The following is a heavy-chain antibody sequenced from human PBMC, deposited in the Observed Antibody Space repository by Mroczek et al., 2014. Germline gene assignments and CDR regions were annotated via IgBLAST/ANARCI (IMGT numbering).Heavy chain of an antibody. J-gene: IGHJ4*02. CDR2: ISAYNGNT. CDR3: ARGHLTTIFGVVIGDHQSNFDY. Sequence: QVQLVESGAEVKKPGASVKVSCKASGYTFTSYGISWVRQAPGQGLEWMGWISAYNGNTNYAQKLQGRVTMTTDTSTSTAYMELRSLRSDDTAVYYCARGHLTTIFGVVIGDHQSNFDYWGQGTLVTVSS. V-gene: IGHV1-18*01. CDR1: GYTFTSYG. D-gene: IGHD3-3*01.